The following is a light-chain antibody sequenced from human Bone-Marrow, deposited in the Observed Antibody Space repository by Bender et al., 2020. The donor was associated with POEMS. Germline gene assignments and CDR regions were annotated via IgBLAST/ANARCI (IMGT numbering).Light chain of an antibody. V-gene: IGLV1-47*01. Sequence: QSVLTQPPSASETPGQRVTISCSGSNSNIGSRYVCWYQQFPGTAPRLLIYRNDQRPAGVPDRFSGSKSGTSASLAISGLRSEEEADNSGEAGEATWIGVFGGGTKVSVL. CDR3: EAGEATWIGV. CDR1: NSNIGSRY. J-gene: IGLJ3*02. CDR2: RND.